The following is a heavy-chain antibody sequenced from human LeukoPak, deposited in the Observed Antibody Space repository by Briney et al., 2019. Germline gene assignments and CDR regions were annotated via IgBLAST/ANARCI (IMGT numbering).Heavy chain of an antibody. CDR1: GGTFSSYA. D-gene: IGHD5-18*01. V-gene: IGHV1-69*06. CDR3: ARGRGYSYGYALYY. Sequence: ASVKVSCKASGGTFSSYAISWVRQAPGQGLEWTGGIIPIFGTANYAQKFQGRVTITADKSTSTAYMELSSLRSEDTAVYYCARGRGYSYGYALYYWGQGTLVTVSS. J-gene: IGHJ4*02. CDR2: IIPIFGTA.